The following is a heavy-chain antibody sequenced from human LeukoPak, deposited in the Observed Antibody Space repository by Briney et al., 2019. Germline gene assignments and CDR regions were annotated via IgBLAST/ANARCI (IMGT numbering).Heavy chain of an antibody. V-gene: IGHV4-34*01. CDR3: ARGSSSGWPDYFDY. CDR2: INHSGST. CDR1: GGSFSGYY. D-gene: IGHD6-19*01. Sequence: SETLSLTCAVYGGSFSGYYWSWIRQPPGKGLEWIGEINHSGSTNYNPSLKSRVTISVDTSKNQFSLKLTSVTAADTAVYYCARGSSSGWPDYFDYWGQGTLVTVSS. J-gene: IGHJ4*02.